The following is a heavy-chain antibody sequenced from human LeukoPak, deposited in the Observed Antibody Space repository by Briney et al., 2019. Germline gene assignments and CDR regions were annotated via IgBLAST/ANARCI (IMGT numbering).Heavy chain of an antibody. V-gene: IGHV3-33*06. D-gene: IGHD6-19*01. CDR1: GFTFSSYG. CDR2: IWYDGSNK. CDR3: AKDSGYSSGWYSFEGGLPCMDV. J-gene: IGHJ6*03. Sequence: GGSLRLSCAASGFTFSSYGMPWVRQAPGKGLEGVAVIWYDGSNKYYADSVKGRFTISRDNSKTTLYLQMNSLRAEDTAVYYCAKDSGYSSGWYSFEGGLPCMDVWGKGTTVTVSS.